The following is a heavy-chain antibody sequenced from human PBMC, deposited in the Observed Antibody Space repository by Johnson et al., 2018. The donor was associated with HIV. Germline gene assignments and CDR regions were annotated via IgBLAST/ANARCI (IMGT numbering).Heavy chain of an antibody. CDR2: IWFDGNTE. Sequence: QVQLVESGGGVVQPGRSLRLSCAASGFTFSNYGMHWVRQAPGKGLEWVAIIWFDGNTEYYADSVKGRFTISRDNSKNTLYLQMNSLRVEDTVVYYCAKGQVARGAFGIWGQGTMVTVSS. CDR1: GFTFSNYG. V-gene: IGHV3-33*06. CDR3: AKGQVARGAFGI. D-gene: IGHD2-15*01. J-gene: IGHJ3*02.